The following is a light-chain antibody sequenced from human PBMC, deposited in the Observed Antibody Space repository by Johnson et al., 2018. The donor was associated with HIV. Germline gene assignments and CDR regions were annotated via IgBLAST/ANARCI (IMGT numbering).Light chain of an antibody. V-gene: IGLV1-51*02. CDR3: GTWDSSLNGYV. CDR2: ENN. J-gene: IGLJ1*01. Sequence: VLTQPPSVSAAPGQKVTISCSGSSSNIGNSYVSWFQQLPGTAPKLLIYENNKRPSGIPARFSGSKSGTSATLGITGLQAGDEADYYCGTWDSSLNGYVFATGTKVTVL. CDR1: SSNIGNSY.